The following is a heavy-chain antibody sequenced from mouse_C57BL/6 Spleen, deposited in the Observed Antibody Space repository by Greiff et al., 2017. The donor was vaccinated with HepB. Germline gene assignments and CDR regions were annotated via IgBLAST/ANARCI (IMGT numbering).Heavy chain of an antibody. CDR2: SRNKANDYTT. V-gene: IGHV7-1*01. CDR1: GFTFSDFY. Sequence: EVKLMESGGGLVQSGRSLRLSCATSGFTFSDFYMEWVRKAPGKGLEWIAASRNKANDYTTEYSASVKGRFIVSRDTSQSILYLQMNALRAEDTAIYYCARDAGAMDYWGQGTSVTVSS. J-gene: IGHJ4*01. CDR3: ARDAGAMDY.